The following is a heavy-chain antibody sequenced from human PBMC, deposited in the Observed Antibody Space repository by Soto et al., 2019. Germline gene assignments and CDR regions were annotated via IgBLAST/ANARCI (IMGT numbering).Heavy chain of an antibody. CDR2: IQSGGTT. Sequence: EVQLVESGGGLVQPGGSLRLSCAASGFTVSSKYMTWVRQAPGKGLEWVSLIQSGGTTYYADSVKGRFTISRDTSENTRHRQRDSLRVEDRDVYYCARDEVLCDGGRCYGIPLDVW. CDR3: ARDEVLCDGGRCYGIPLDV. CDR1: GFTVSSKY. J-gene: IGHJ6*01. D-gene: IGHD2-15*01. V-gene: IGHV3-66*01.